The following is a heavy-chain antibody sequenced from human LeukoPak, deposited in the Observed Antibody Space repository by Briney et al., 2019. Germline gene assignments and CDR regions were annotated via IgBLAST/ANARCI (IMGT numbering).Heavy chain of an antibody. CDR1: GFTFSSYS. CDR3: ARDRLELRMGFDP. V-gene: IGHV3-48*04. Sequence: GGSLRLSCAASGFTFSSYSMNWVRQAPGKGLEWVSYISSSSSTIYYADSVKSRFTISRDNAKNSLYLQMNSLRAEDTAVYYCARDRLELRMGFDPWGQGTLVTVSS. J-gene: IGHJ5*02. CDR2: ISSSSSTI. D-gene: IGHD1-7*01.